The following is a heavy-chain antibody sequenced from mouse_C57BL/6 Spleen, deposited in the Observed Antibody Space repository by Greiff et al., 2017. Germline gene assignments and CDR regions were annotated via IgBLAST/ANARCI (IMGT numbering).Heavy chain of an antibody. CDR1: GYTFTSYW. J-gene: IGHJ4*01. Sequence: QVQLQQPGAELVMPGASVKLSCKASGYTFTSYWMHWVKQRPGQGLEWIGEIDPSDSYTNYNQKFKGKSTLTVDKASSTAYRQLSSLTSEDSAVYYCARGNLVDYWGQGTSVTVSS. D-gene: IGHD4-1*02. CDR3: ARGNLVDY. V-gene: IGHV1-69*01. CDR2: IDPSDSYT.